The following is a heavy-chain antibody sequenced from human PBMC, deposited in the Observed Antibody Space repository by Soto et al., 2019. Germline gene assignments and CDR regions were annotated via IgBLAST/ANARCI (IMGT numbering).Heavy chain of an antibody. CDR3: AKDRGYYGSGTNNWFDP. J-gene: IGHJ5*02. CDR2: ISGSAGST. D-gene: IGHD3-10*01. Sequence: PGGSLRLSCAASGFTFSSYAMSWVRQAPGKGLEWVSAISGSAGSTYYADSVKGRFTISRDNSKNTLYLQMNSLRAEDTAVYYCAKDRGYYGSGTNNWFDPWGQGTLVTVPS. V-gene: IGHV3-23*01. CDR1: GFTFSSYA.